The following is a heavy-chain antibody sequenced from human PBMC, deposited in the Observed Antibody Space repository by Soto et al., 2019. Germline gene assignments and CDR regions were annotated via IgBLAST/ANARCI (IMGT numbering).Heavy chain of an antibody. Sequence: LRLSCAASGFTFSSYGMHWVRQAPGKGLEWVAVISYDGSNKYYADSVKGRFTISRDNSKNTLYLQMNSLRAEDTAVYYCAKSKVGATLGYFDYWGQGTLVTVSS. D-gene: IGHD1-26*01. V-gene: IGHV3-30*18. CDR1: GFTFSSYG. J-gene: IGHJ4*02. CDR2: ISYDGSNK. CDR3: AKSKVGATLGYFDY.